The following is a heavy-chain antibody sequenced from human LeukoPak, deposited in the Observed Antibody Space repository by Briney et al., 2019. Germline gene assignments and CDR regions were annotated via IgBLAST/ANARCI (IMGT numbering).Heavy chain of an antibody. CDR1: GDTVSSNSVT. J-gene: IGHJ5*02. D-gene: IGHD2-2*01. CDR3: ARRLTQYDCFDP. Sequence: SQTLTLTCAISGDTVSSNSVTWNWIRQSPSRGLEWLGRTYYRSTWDNDYGVSVRGRITVNPDTSKNQCALHLNSVTPEDTAVYYCARRLTQYDCFDPGGEGSLVTVSS. CDR2: TYYRSTWDN. V-gene: IGHV6-1*01.